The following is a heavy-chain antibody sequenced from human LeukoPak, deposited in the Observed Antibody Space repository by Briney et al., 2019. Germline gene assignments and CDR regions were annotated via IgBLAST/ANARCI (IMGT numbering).Heavy chain of an antibody. D-gene: IGHD3-22*01. V-gene: IGHV1-69*02. CDR2: IIPILGIA. Sequence: GSSVKVSCKASGGTFSSYTISWVRQAPGQGLEWMGRIIPILGIANYAQKFQGRVTITADKSTSTAYMELSSLGSEDTAVYYCARAPPGDSSGYHFDYWGQGTLVTVSS. J-gene: IGHJ4*02. CDR1: GGTFSSYT. CDR3: ARAPPGDSSGYHFDY.